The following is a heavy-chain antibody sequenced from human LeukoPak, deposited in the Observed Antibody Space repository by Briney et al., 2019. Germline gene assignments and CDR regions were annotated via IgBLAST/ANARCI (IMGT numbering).Heavy chain of an antibody. V-gene: IGHV3-48*01. CDR1: GFSLRVSG. Sequence: GGSLRLSCVAAGFSLRVSGMNWVRQAPGKGLEWVSYVSSSGNDVAYADSVKGRFTISRDNARNSLYLQMNTLRAEDTAMYYCARGGAARLDYWGQGTLVTVSP. CDR3: ARGGAARLDY. D-gene: IGHD6-6*01. J-gene: IGHJ4*02. CDR2: VSSSGNDV.